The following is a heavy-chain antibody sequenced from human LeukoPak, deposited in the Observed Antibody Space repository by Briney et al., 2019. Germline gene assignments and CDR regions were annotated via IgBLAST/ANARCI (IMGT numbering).Heavy chain of an antibody. CDR1: GLTFDDYA. V-gene: IGHV3-23*01. CDR3: ATSWGPDTSAFRWGRDGMDV. J-gene: IGHJ6*02. Sequence: PGGSLRLSCAVSGLTFDDYAMSWVRQAPGRGLEWVSAISKSGGHTYYTPSAKGRFTIYRDNSKNTQYLRMNSLRAEDTAVYYCATSWGPDTSAFRWGRDGMDVWGQGTTVIVSS. CDR2: ISKSGGHT. D-gene: IGHD3-16*01.